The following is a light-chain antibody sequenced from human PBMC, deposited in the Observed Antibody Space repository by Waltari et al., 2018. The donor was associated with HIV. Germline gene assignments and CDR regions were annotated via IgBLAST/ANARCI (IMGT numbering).Light chain of an antibody. CDR1: QGIRTD. J-gene: IGKJ1*01. V-gene: IGKV1-17*01. Sequence: DIQMTQSQSSLSASVGDRVTITCRTSQGIRTDLGWYQQKPGKAPKRLIHGASTLQSGVPSRFSGSGFGTEFTLTISSLQPEDSATYYCLQHNSYPWTFGQGTKVEIK. CDR2: GAS. CDR3: LQHNSYPWT.